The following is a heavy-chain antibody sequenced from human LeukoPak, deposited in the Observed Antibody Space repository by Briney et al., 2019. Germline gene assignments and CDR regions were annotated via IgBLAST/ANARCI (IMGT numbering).Heavy chain of an antibody. J-gene: IGHJ4*02. D-gene: IGHD3-22*01. CDR1: GFTFSSYW. V-gene: IGHV3-23*01. CDR2: ISGSGGST. Sequence: GGSLRLSCAASGFTFSSYWMSWVRQAPGKGLEWVSAISGSGGSTYYADSVKGRFTISRDNSKNTLYLQMNSLRAEDTAVYYCAKEDRDYYDSSGYVHWGQGTLVTVSS. CDR3: AKEDRDYYDSSGYVH.